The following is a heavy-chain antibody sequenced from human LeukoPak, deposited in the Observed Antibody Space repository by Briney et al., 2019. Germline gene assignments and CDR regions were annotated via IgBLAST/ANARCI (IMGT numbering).Heavy chain of an antibody. CDR2: ISYDGSNK. Sequence: PGGSLRLSCAASGLTSSSYAMHWVRQAPGKGLEWVAVISYDGSNKYYADSVKGRFTISRDNSKNTLYLQMNSLRAEDTAVYYCAGGSSGWYLYYFDYWGQGTLVTVSS. CDR1: GLTSSSYA. CDR3: AGGSSGWYLYYFDY. V-gene: IGHV3-30*04. J-gene: IGHJ4*02. D-gene: IGHD6-19*01.